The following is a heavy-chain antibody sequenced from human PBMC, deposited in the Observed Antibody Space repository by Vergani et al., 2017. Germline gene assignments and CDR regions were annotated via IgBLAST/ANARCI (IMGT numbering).Heavy chain of an antibody. D-gene: IGHD6-13*01. J-gene: IGHJ3*02. CDR2: IYTSGST. Sequence: QVQLQESGPGLVKPSQTLSLTCTVSGGSISSGSYYWSWIRQPAGKGLEWIGRIYTSGSTNYNPSLKSRVTMSVDTSKNQFSLKLSSVTAADTAVYYCARQQVGYGAAFDIWGQGTMVAVSS. CDR1: GGSISSGSYY. CDR3: ARQQVGYGAAFDI. V-gene: IGHV4-61*02.